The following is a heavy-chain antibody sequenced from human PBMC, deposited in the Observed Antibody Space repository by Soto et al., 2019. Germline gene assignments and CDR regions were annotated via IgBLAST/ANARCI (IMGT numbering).Heavy chain of an antibody. CDR1: GGSISSYY. CDR3: ARVGTGRYFDWLFLL. V-gene: IGHV4-4*07. D-gene: IGHD3-9*01. J-gene: IGHJ4*02. CDR2: IYTSGST. Sequence: SATLSLTCTGSGGSISSYYGSWIRQPAGKGLEWIGRIYTSGSTNYNPSLKSRVTMSVDTSKNQFSLKLSSVTAADTAVYYCARVGTGRYFDWLFLLWGQGTLVTVSS.